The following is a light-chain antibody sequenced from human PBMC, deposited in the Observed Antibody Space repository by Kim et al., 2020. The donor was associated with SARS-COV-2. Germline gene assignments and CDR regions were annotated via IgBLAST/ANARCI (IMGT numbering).Light chain of an antibody. J-gene: IGKJ2*01. CDR1: QSVSSSS. Sequence: LSPGERATLSCGASQSVSSSSLAWYQRKHGQAPRLLIYGASNRATGIPDRFSGSGSGTDFTLTISRLEPEDFAVYYCQQYGSSPPTFGQGTKLEI. CDR3: QQYGSSPPT. CDR2: GAS. V-gene: IGKV3-20*01.